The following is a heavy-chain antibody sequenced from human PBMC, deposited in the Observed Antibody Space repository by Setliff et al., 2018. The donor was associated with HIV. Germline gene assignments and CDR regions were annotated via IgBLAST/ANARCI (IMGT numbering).Heavy chain of an antibody. CDR3: ARAPYYDILTGYYMGCCPFDY. D-gene: IGHD3-9*01. J-gene: IGHJ4*02. V-gene: IGHV1-2*02. CDR2: INPNSGGT. Sequence: ASVKVSCKASGYSFNGYYMYWVRQAPGQGLEWMGWINPNSGGTNYAQKFQGRVTMTRDTSISTAYMELSRLSSDDPAVYYCARAPYYDILTGYYMGCCPFDYWGQGTLVTFSS. CDR1: GYSFNGYY.